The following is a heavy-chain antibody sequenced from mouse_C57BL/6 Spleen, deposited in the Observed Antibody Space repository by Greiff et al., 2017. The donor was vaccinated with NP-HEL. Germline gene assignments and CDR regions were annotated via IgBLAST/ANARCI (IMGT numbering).Heavy chain of an antibody. Sequence: QVQLQQSGAELARPGASVKLSCKASGYTFTSYGISWVKQRTGQGLEWIGEIYPRSGNPYYTEKFTGKATLTADKSASTAYMELRSLTSEDSAVYVCARWDGSSYVNFDYWGQGTTLTVSS. CDR3: ARWDGSSYVNFDY. CDR2: IYPRSGNP. V-gene: IGHV1-81*01. D-gene: IGHD1-1*01. CDR1: GYTFTSYG. J-gene: IGHJ2*01.